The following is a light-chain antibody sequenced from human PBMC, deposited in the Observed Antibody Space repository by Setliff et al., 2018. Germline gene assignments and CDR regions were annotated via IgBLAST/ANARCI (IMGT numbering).Light chain of an antibody. V-gene: IGLV1-44*01. J-gene: IGLJ2*01. CDR3: STWDDSLNSVV. Sequence: QSALTQPPSASGTPGQRVTISCSGSSSNIGSKTVNWYQQLPGTAPKLLMFQNSQRPSGVPDRFSGSKSGTSASLAISGLQSEDEADYYCSTWDDSLNSVVFGGGTQLTVL. CDR1: SSNIGSKT. CDR2: QNS.